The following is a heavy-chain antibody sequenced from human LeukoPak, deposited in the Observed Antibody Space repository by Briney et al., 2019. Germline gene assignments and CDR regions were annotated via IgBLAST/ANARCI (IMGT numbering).Heavy chain of an antibody. CDR2: IYYSGST. CDR1: GGSISSYY. CDR3: ARGSLLEGSGWPAFDY. D-gene: IGHD6-19*01. Sequence: SETLSLTCTVSGGSISSYYWSWIRQPPGKGLEWIGYIYYSGSTNYNPSLKSRVTISVDTSKNQFSLKLSSVTAADTAVYYCARGSLLEGSGWPAFDYWGQGTLVTVS. J-gene: IGHJ4*02. V-gene: IGHV4-59*01.